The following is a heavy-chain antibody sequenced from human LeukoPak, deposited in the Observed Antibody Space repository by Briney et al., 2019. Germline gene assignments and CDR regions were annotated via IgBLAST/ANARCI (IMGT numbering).Heavy chain of an antibody. J-gene: IGHJ5*02. V-gene: IGHV4-34*01. CDR3: ARAWNSGIDP. Sequence: SETLSLTCAVYGGSFSGYYWSGIRQPPGKGLEWIGEINHSGSTNYNPSLKSRVTISVDPSKKQFSLKLSSVTAEDTAVYYCARAWNSGIDPWGQGTLVTVSS. D-gene: IGHD1-7*01. CDR2: INHSGST. CDR1: GGSFSGYY.